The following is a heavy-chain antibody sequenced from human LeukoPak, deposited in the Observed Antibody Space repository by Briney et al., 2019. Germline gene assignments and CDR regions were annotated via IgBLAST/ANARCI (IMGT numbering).Heavy chain of an antibody. CDR1: GFSFSSYA. D-gene: IGHD2-2*01. V-gene: IGHV3-30*04. CDR2: ISYDETNK. CDR3: ARDWQGSPGYYFHY. J-gene: IGHJ4*02. Sequence: GRSLRLSCAASGFSFSSYAMHWVRQAPGKGLEWVAVISYDETNKYYGDSVKGRFTISRDNSKNTLYLQMNSLRADDTAVYYCARDWQGSPGYYFHYWGQGTLVTVSS.